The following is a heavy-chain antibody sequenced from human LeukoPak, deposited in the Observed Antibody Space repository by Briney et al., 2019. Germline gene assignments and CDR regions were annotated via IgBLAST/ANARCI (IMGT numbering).Heavy chain of an antibody. CDR2: ISYDGSNK. V-gene: IGHV3-30*18. Sequence: GGSLRLPCAASGFTFSSYGMHWVRQAPGKGLEWVAVISYDGSNKYYADSVKGRFTISRDNSKNTLYLQMNSLRAEDTAVYYCAKERKYYDSSGYSGFDYWGQGTLVTVSS. D-gene: IGHD3-22*01. CDR1: GFTFSSYG. J-gene: IGHJ4*02. CDR3: AKERKYYDSSGYSGFDY.